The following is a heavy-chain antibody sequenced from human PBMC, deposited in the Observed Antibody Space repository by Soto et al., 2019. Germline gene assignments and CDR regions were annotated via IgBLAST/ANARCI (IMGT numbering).Heavy chain of an antibody. CDR1: GGSITTGGSY. CDR2: IYHSGNT. V-gene: IGHV4-31*03. D-gene: IGHD2-2*02. Sequence: TLSLTCTVSGGSITTGGSYWSWIRQHPGKGLEWIGNIYHSGNTYYNPSLKSRLTISVDTSKNHFSLRVDSVTAADTAVYYCARARFQVLYGKPYFDSWGQGTLVTVSS. CDR3: ARARFQVLYGKPYFDS. J-gene: IGHJ4*02.